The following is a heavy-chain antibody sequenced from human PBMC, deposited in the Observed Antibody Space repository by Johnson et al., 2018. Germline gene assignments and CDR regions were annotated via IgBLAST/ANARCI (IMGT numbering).Heavy chain of an antibody. J-gene: IGHJ3*02. V-gene: IGHV1-69*09. Sequence: QVQLVESGAEVKKPGSSVKVSCKASGGTFSSYTISWVRQAPGQGLEWMGRIIPILGIANYAQKFQGRVTITADKSTSTAYMELSSLRSEDPAVYYCARGPFVGTDDDALDIWGQGTMVTVSS. CDR2: IIPILGIA. CDR1: GGTFSSYT. D-gene: IGHD2-21*02. CDR3: ARGPFVGTDDDALDI.